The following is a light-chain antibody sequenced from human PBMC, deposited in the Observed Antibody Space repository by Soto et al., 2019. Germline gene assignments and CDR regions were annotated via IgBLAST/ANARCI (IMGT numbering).Light chain of an antibody. V-gene: IGLV2-11*01. CDR1: SSDVGGYNY. CDR3: CSYAGSYSLV. CDR2: DVS. J-gene: IGLJ1*01. Sequence: QSVLTQPRSVSGSPGQSVTISCTGTSSDVGGYNYVSWYQQHPGKAPKLMIYDVSKRPSGVPDRFSGSKSGNTASLTISGLQAEDEADYYCCSYAGSYSLVFGTGTKV.